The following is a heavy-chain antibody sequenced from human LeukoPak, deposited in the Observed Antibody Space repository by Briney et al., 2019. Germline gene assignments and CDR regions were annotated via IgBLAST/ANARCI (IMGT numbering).Heavy chain of an antibody. J-gene: IGHJ4*02. CDR1: GYTFTGYY. Sequence: ASVKVSCKASGYTFTGYYMHWVRQAPGQGLEWMGRINPNSGGTNYAQKFQGRVTMTRDTSTSTAYMELSRLRSDDTAVYYCARDVGGSSSGFVDYWGQGTLVTVSS. CDR3: ARDVGGSSSGFVDY. CDR2: INPNSGGT. D-gene: IGHD6-6*01. V-gene: IGHV1-2*06.